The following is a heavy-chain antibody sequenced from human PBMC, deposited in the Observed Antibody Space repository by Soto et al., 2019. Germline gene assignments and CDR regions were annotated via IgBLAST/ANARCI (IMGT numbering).Heavy chain of an antibody. Sequence: QLQLQESGPGLVKPSETLSLTCTVSGGSISSGSYYWGWIRQPPGKGLEWIGSIHYSGSTNYSPSLKSRVTISVDTSKNQFSLKLSSVTAADTALYYCARRSVYYDNSGQTATDYWGQGTLVTVSS. J-gene: IGHJ4*02. CDR3: ARRSVYYDNSGQTATDY. D-gene: IGHD3-22*01. CDR2: IHYSGST. CDR1: GGSISSGSYY. V-gene: IGHV4-39*01.